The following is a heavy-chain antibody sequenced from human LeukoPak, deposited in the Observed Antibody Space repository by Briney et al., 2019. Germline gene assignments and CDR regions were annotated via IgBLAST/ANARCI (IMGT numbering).Heavy chain of an antibody. CDR3: ARHSETCSGGSCFLDYFDC. CDR1: GGSISNYY. V-gene: IGHV4-59*08. J-gene: IGHJ4*02. D-gene: IGHD2-15*01. Sequence: SETLSLTCTVSGGSISNYYWSWIRQPPGKGLEWIGYIYYSGSTNYNPSLKSRLTISVDTPKNHFSLRLTSVTAADTAVYYCARHSETCSGGSCFLDYFDCWGQGTLVTVSS. CDR2: IYYSGST.